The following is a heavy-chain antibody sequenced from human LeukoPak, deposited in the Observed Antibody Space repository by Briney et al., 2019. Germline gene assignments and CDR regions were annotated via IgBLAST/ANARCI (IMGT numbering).Heavy chain of an antibody. CDR3: AKASWGAFDI. J-gene: IGHJ3*02. Sequence: QSGGSLRLSCAASGFTVSSNYMSWVRQAPGKGLEWVSVIYSGGSTYYADSVKGRFTISRDNSKNTLYLQMNSLRAEDTAVYYCAKASWGAFDIWGQGTMVTVSS. D-gene: IGHD7-27*01. V-gene: IGHV3-53*01. CDR1: GFTVSSNY. CDR2: IYSGGST.